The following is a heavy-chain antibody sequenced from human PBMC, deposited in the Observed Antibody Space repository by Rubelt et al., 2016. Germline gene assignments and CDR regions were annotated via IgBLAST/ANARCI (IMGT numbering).Heavy chain of an antibody. V-gene: IGHV4-34*01. CDR1: GGSFSGYY. D-gene: IGHD2-21*01. CDR2: INHSGST. J-gene: IGHJ3*02. Sequence: QVQLQQWGAGLLKPSETLSLTCAVYGGSFSGYYWSWIRQPPGKGLEWIGEINHSGSTNYNPSLKSRVTISVNTSKNQFSLKRSSVTAADTAVYYCARPQYCGGGCYYAFDIWGQGTMVTVSS. CDR3: ARPQYCGGGCYYAFDI.